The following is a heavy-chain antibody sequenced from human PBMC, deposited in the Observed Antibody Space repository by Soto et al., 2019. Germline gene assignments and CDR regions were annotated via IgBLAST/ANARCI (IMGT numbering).Heavy chain of an antibody. D-gene: IGHD6-13*01. V-gene: IGHV3-30-3*01. Sequence: QVQLVESGGGVVQPGRSLRLSCAASGFTFSTYAMNWVRQAPGKGLEWVAAISYDASNKYYAGSVKGRFTISRDNYKNTLYLQMNSLRTEYTAMYYCARWVYAFDYWGQGTLDTVSS. CDR3: ARWVYAFDY. CDR2: ISYDASNK. CDR1: GFTFSTYA. J-gene: IGHJ4*02.